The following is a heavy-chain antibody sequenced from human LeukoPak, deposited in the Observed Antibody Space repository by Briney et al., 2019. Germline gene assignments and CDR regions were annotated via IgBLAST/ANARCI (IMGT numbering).Heavy chain of an antibody. D-gene: IGHD2-2*01. Sequence: GGFLRLSCAASGFTFSSYSMNWVRQAPGKGLEWVSSISSSSSYIYYADSVKGRFTISRDNAKNSLYLQMNSLRAEDTAVYYCGVVPAAMDWFDPWGQGTLVTVSS. V-gene: IGHV3-21*01. J-gene: IGHJ5*02. CDR3: GVVPAAMDWFDP. CDR1: GFTFSSYS. CDR2: ISSSSSYI.